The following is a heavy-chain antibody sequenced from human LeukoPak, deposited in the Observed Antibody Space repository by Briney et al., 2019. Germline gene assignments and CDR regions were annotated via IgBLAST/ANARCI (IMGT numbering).Heavy chain of an antibody. Sequence: GGSLRLSCAASGFTYSSYSMNWVRQAPGKGLEWVSSISSSSSYIYYADSVKGRFTISRDNAKNSLYLQMNSLRAEDTAVYYCARDPVTIDDLFDYWGQGTLVTVSS. CDR2: ISSSSSYI. CDR3: ARDPVTIDDLFDY. V-gene: IGHV3-21*01. CDR1: GFTYSSYS. J-gene: IGHJ4*02. D-gene: IGHD3-3*01.